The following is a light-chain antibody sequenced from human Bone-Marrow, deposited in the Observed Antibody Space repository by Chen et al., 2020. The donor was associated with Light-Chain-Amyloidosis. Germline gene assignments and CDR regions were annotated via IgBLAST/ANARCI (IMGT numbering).Light chain of an antibody. Sequence: SYVLTQPSSVSVAPGQTATIACGGNNIGSPSVHWYQQTPGQAPLLVVYDDSDRPSGIPERLSGSNSGNTATLTISRVEAGDEADYYCQVCDRSSDRPVFGGGTKLTVL. CDR3: QVCDRSSDRPV. CDR1: NIGSPS. CDR2: DDS. J-gene: IGLJ3*02. V-gene: IGLV3-21*02.